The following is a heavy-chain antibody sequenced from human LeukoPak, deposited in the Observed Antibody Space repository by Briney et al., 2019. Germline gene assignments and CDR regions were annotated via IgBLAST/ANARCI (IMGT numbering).Heavy chain of an antibody. Sequence: PGGSLRLSCAASGFTFSSYSMNWVRQAPGKGLEWVSAISGDSRYIYYADSVKGRFTISRDNAKNSLYLQMNSLRAEDTAVYYCARDAYCSSTSCYLDVWGKGTTVTVSS. D-gene: IGHD2-2*01. J-gene: IGHJ6*03. CDR1: GFTFSSYS. CDR3: ARDAYCSSTSCYLDV. CDR2: ISGDSRYI. V-gene: IGHV3-21*01.